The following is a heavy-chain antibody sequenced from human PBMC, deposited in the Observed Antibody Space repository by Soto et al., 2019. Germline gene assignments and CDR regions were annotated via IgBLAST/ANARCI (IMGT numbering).Heavy chain of an antibody. J-gene: IGHJ3*02. CDR1: GYTLTELS. CDR3: ASNVDYGDYSDAFDI. D-gene: IGHD4-17*01. CDR2: FDPEDGET. V-gene: IGHV1-24*01. Sequence: GASVKVSCKVSGYTLTELSMHWVRQAPGKGLEWMGGFDPEDGETIYAQKFQGRVTMTEDTSTDTAYMELSSLRPEDTAVYYCASNVDYGDYSDAFDIWGQGTMVTVSS.